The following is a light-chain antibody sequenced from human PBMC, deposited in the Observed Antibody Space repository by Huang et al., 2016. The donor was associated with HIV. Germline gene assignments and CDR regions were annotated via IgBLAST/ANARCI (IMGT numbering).Light chain of an antibody. Sequence: EVVLTQSPATLSLSPGERATLSGRASQSVGTYKAWYQQRPGQAPRLLISDASTGAAGIPARFSGSGSGTDFTLTVSNLEPEDFAVYYCQQRSNWPPIFTFGPGTRVDIK. CDR3: QQRSNWPPIFT. CDR2: DAS. V-gene: IGKV3-11*01. J-gene: IGKJ3*01. CDR1: QSVGTY.